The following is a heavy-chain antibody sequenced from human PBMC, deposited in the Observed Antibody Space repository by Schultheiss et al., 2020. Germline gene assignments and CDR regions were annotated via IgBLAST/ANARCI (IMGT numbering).Heavy chain of an antibody. CDR1: GYTFTSYA. CDR3: TYYDFWSGSGYYYYGMDV. J-gene: IGHJ6*04. Sequence: SVKVSCKASGYTFTSYAISWVRQAPGQGLEWMGGIIPIFGTANYAQKFQGRVTITADESTSTAYMELSSLRSEDTAVYYCTYYDFWSGSGYYYYGMDVWCEGTTVTVSS. V-gene: IGHV1-69*13. D-gene: IGHD3-3*01. CDR2: IIPIFGTA.